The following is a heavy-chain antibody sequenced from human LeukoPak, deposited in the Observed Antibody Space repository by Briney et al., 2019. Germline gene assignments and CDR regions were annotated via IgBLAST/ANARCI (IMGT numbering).Heavy chain of an antibody. V-gene: IGHV3-7*01. CDR3: ARTPWIQLWFDRAFDI. D-gene: IGHD5-18*01. CDR2: IKQDGSEK. Sequence: PGGSLRLSCAASGFTFSSYWMSWVRQAPGKGLEWVAHIKQDGSEKYYVDSVKGRFTISRDNAKNSLYLQMNSLRAEDTAVYYCARTPWIQLWFDRAFDIWGQGTMVTVSS. CDR1: GFTFSSYW. J-gene: IGHJ3*02.